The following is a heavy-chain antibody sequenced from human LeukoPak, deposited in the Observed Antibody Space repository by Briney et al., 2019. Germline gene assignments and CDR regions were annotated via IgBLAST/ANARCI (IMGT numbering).Heavy chain of an antibody. CDR3: ARESTYYDFWSGYQTLYYFDY. CDR1: GYTFTSYY. J-gene: IGHJ4*02. CDR2: INPSGGRT. V-gene: IGHV1-46*01. D-gene: IGHD3-3*01. Sequence: ASVKVSCKASGYTFTSYYMHWVRQAPGQGLEWMGIINPSGGRTNYAQNFQGRVTMTTDTSTSTAYMELRSLRSDDTAVYYCARESTYYDFWSGYQTLYYFDYWGQGTLVTVSS.